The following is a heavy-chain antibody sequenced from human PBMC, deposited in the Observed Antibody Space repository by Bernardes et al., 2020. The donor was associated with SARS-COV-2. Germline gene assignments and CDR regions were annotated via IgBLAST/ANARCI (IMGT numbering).Heavy chain of an antibody. J-gene: IGHJ3*02. CDR2: IYYSGST. CDR3: ARRGLGYCSGGSCYSAFDI. V-gene: IGHV4-59*08. CDR1: GGSISSYY. D-gene: IGHD2-15*01. Sequence: SETLSLTCTVSGGSISSYYWSWIRQPPGKGLEWMGYIYYSGSTKYNPSPKSRVTRSVDTTKNQFSLKLSSVTAADTAVYYCARRGLGYCSGGSCYSAFDIWGQGTMVTVSS.